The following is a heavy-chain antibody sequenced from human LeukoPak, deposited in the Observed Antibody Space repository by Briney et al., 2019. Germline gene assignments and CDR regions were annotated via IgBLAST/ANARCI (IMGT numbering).Heavy chain of an antibody. CDR3: ARGPPAIQLWYYYYYGMDV. CDR1: GGSFSGYY. Sequence: SETLSLTCAVYGGSFSGYYWSWIRQPPGKGLEWIGEINHSGSTNYNPSLKSRVTISVDTSKNQFSLKLSSVTAADTAVYYYARGPPAIQLWYYYYYGMDVWGQGTTVTVSS. CDR2: INHSGST. D-gene: IGHD5-18*01. J-gene: IGHJ6*02. V-gene: IGHV4-34*01.